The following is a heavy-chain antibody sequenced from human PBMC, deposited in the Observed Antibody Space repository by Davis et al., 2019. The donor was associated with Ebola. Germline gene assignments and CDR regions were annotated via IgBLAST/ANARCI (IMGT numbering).Heavy chain of an antibody. CDR2: MNPNSGNT. CDR3: ARDLARIYYDFWSGYYSDYYYGMDV. J-gene: IGHJ6*02. D-gene: IGHD3-3*01. V-gene: IGHV1-8*02. Sequence: ASVKVSCKASGGTFSSYTISWVRQAPGQGLEWMGWMNPNSGNTGYAQKFQGRVTMTRNTSISTAYMELSSLRAEDTAVYYCARDLARIYYDFWSGYYSDYYYGMDVWGQGTTVTVSS. CDR1: GGTFSSYT.